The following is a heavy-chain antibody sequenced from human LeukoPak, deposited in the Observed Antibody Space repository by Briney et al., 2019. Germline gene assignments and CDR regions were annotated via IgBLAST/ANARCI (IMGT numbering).Heavy chain of an antibody. J-gene: IGHJ4*02. D-gene: IGHD3-22*01. CDR3: ARAYYYDTSATPDY. CDR1: GSIFTTYG. V-gene: IGHV3-30*03. Sequence: GGSLRLSCATSGSIFTTYGIHWVRQAPGKGLEWVAVISYDGSNEFYTDSVKGRFTMSRDNSKNTLYLQMNSLRAEDTAVYYCARAYYYDTSATPDYWGQGTLVTVSS. CDR2: ISYDGSNE.